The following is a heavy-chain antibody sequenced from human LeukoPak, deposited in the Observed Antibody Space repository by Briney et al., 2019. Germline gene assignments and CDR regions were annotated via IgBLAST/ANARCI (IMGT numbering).Heavy chain of an antibody. Sequence: LSDTLSLPCTVSGGSVSSGSYYWSWIRQPPGKGLELIGYIYYSWSTNYNPSLKSRVTISVDTSKNQFSLKLSAVTAADTAVYYCARGPGIAAAGPGSWGQGTLVTVSS. J-gene: IGHJ4*02. CDR1: GGSVSSGSYY. D-gene: IGHD6-13*01. CDR2: IYYSWST. V-gene: IGHV4-61*01. CDR3: ARGPGIAAAGPGS.